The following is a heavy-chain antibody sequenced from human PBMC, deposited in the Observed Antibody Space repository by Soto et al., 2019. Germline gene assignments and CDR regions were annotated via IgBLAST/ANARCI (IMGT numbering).Heavy chain of an antibody. V-gene: IGHV3-30*18. CDR2: ISDDGSNK. D-gene: IGHD1-26*01. Sequence: QVQLVESGGGVVQPGRSLRLSCAASGFTFSSYGMHWVRQAPGKGLEWVAVISDDGSNKYYADSVKGRFTISRDNSKNTLYLQMNRLRAEDTAVYYCAKDVVVGATTGLGDYYYYYGMDVWGQGTTGTVSS. CDR3: AKDVVVGATTGLGDYYYYYGMDV. J-gene: IGHJ6*02. CDR1: GFTFSSYG.